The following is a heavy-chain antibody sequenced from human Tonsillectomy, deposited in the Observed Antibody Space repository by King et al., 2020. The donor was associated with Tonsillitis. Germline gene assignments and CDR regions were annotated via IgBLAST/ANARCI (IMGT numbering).Heavy chain of an antibody. CDR3: ARNWNGFTF. J-gene: IGHJ4*02. CDR2: MNPNSGST. V-gene: IGHV1-8*02. D-gene: IGHD1-1*01. CDR1: GYTFTNNN. Sequence: QLVQSGAEVKKPGASVRVSCKASGYTFTNNNIAWVRQATGQGLEWMGWMNPNSGSTVYAQNFQGRVTMTRSTSISTAYMELNSLRSEDTAEYYCARNWNGFTFWGQGTLVTVSS.